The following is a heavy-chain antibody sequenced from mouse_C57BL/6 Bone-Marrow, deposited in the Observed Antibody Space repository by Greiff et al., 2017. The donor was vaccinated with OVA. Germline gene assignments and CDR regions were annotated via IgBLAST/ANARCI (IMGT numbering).Heavy chain of an antibody. CDR1: GYTFTSYW. CDR3: ARSRWLPGYFDV. D-gene: IGHD2-3*01. CDR2: IDPSDSYT. V-gene: IGHV1-69*01. J-gene: IGHJ1*03. Sequence: QVQLQQPGAELVMPGASVKLSCKASGYTFTSYWMHWVKQRPGQGLEWIGEIDPSDSYTNYNQKFKGKSTLTVDKSSSTAYMQLRSLTSEDSAVYYCARSRWLPGYFDVWGTGTTVTVSS.